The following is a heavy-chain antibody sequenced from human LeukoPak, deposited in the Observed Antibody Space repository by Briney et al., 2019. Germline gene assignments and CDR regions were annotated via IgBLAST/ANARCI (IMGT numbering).Heavy chain of an antibody. CDR1: GGSFSGHY. Sequence: SETLSLTCAVYGGSFSGHYWSWIRQPPGKGLEWIGEINHSGSTNYNPSLKSRVTISVDTSKNQFSLKLSSVTAADTAVYYCARGPTWIQLWIYSDWFDPWGQGTLVTVSS. V-gene: IGHV4-34*01. CDR3: ARGPTWIQLWIYSDWFDP. D-gene: IGHD5-18*01. J-gene: IGHJ5*02. CDR2: INHSGST.